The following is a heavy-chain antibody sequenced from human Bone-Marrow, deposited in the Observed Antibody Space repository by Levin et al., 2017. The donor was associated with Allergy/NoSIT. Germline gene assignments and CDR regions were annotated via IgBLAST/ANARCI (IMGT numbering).Heavy chain of an antibody. D-gene: IGHD2-8*02. J-gene: IGHJ3*02. CDR3: ARGIIGDVRVAHKEAFDI. CDR1: GFTFSSYD. V-gene: IGHV3-21*01. CDR2: ISSSGSDM. Sequence: PGGSLRLSCVASGFTFSSYDMHWVRQAPGKGLEWVSSISSSGSDMYYVDSVKGRFTISRDNAKNSLTLQMNSLRAEDTAVYYCARGIIGDVRVAHKEAFDIWGQGTMVSVSS.